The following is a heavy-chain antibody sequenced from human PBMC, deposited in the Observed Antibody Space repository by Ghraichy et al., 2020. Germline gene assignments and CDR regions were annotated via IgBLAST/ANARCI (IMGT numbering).Heavy chain of an antibody. CDR2: IRTDGSDK. J-gene: IGHJ4*02. V-gene: IGHV3-7*01. CDR1: GFTFGTYW. D-gene: IGHD3-16*02. Sequence: GGSLRLSCAASGFTFGTYWMSWVRQAPGKGLECVANIRTDGSDKYYVDSVKGRFTISRDNAKNSLYLQMCSLRADDTAMYFCARGGLGYLYLDYWGQGALVTVSS. CDR3: ARGGLGYLYLDY.